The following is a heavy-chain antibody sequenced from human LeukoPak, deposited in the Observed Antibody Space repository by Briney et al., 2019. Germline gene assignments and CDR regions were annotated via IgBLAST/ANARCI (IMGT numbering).Heavy chain of an antibody. CDR2: IYSGGST. V-gene: IGHV3-66*02. Sequence: GGSLRLSCAASGFTVSSNYMSWVRQAPGKGLEWVSVIYSGGSTYYADSVKGRFTISRDNSKNTLYLQMNSLRAEDTAVYYCARGSSCSSTSCFEGYWGQGTLVTVSS. CDR1: GFTVSSNY. J-gene: IGHJ4*02. D-gene: IGHD2-2*01. CDR3: ARGSSCSSTSCFEGY.